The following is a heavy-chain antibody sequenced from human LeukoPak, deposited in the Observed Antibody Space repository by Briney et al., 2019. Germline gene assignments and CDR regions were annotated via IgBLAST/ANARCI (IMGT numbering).Heavy chain of an antibody. D-gene: IGHD6-19*01. CDR3: ARAVPGIAVAAADY. V-gene: IGHV4-61*02. Sequence: PSETLSLTCSVSGGSISSGSYYWNWIRQPAGKGLEWIGRIYTSGSTNYNPSLKSRVTISVDTSKNQFSLKLSSVTAADTAVYYCARAVPGIAVAAADYWGQGTLVTVSS. J-gene: IGHJ4*02. CDR1: GGSISSGSYY. CDR2: IYTSGST.